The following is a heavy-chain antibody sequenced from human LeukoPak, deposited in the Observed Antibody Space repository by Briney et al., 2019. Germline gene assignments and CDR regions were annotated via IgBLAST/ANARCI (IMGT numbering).Heavy chain of an antibody. CDR1: GFAFNNYA. Sequence: GGSLRLSCAASGFAFNNYAMSWIRQAPGKGLEWVSAISGDGDATKYADSVKGRFTISRDNSKNTLSLQMNSLRVEDTAVYYCAKSDCGTIGCKLLNYWGQGTLVTVSS. V-gene: IGHV3-23*01. J-gene: IGHJ4*02. CDR3: AKSDCGTIGCKLLNY. D-gene: IGHD2-21*01. CDR2: ISGDGDAT.